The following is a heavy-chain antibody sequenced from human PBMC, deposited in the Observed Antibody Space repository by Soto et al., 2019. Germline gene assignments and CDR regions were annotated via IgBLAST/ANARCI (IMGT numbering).Heavy chain of an antibody. J-gene: IGHJ5*02. CDR1: GYTFTSYG. D-gene: IGHD3-10*01. CDR3: ARSGSYYPARNWFGP. Sequence: QIELVQSGAEMKNPGASVKVSCKASGYTFTSYGISWVRQAPGQGLEWMGWISGFNDDTNLAQRFQGRITVTKDTSTSTAYMELRSLKSDDTAVYYGARSGSYYPARNWFGPWGQGTLVTVSS. V-gene: IGHV1-18*01. CDR2: ISGFNDDT.